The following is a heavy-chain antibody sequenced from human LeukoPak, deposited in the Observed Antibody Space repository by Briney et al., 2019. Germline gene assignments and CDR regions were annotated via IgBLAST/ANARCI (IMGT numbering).Heavy chain of an antibody. V-gene: IGHV1-2*02. CDR2: INPNSGGT. J-gene: IGHJ4*02. CDR1: GYTFTDYY. D-gene: IGHD6-6*01. Sequence: ASVKVSCKASGYTFTDYYMLWVRQAPGQGPEWMGWINPNSGGTNFAQKFQGRVAMTRDTSISTAYLELGSLRSDDTAVYFCARARWQLVPYFDSWGQGTLVTVSS. CDR3: ARARWQLVPYFDS.